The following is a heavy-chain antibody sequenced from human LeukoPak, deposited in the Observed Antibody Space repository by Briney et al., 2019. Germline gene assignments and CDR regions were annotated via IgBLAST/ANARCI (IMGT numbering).Heavy chain of an antibody. V-gene: IGHV3-30*02. CDR1: GFTFSSYG. D-gene: IGHD3-10*01. J-gene: IGHJ4*02. Sequence: PGGSLRLSCAASGFTFSSYGMHWVRQAPGKGLEWVAFIRYDGSNKYYADSVKGRFTISRDNSKNTLYLQMNSLRAEDTAVYYCARGGSGSGRITMVRGVIFRTHPLVYWGQGTLVTVSS. CDR3: ARGGSGSGRITMVRGVIFRTHPLVY. CDR2: IRYDGSNK.